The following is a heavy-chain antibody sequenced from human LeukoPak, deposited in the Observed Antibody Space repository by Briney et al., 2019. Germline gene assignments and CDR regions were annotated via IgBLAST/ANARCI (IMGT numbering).Heavy chain of an antibody. D-gene: IGHD1-26*01. Sequence: GGSLRLSCAASGFTFSSYSMNWVRQAPGKGLEWVSSISSSSYIYYADSVKGRFTISRDNAKNSLYLQMNSLRAEDTAVYYCALGDLLPNRFDPWGQGTLVTVSS. V-gene: IGHV3-21*01. J-gene: IGHJ5*02. CDR2: ISSSSYI. CDR1: GFTFSSYS. CDR3: ALGDLLPNRFDP.